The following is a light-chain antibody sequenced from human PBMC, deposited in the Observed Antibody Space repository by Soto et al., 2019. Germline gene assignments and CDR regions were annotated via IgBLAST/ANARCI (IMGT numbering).Light chain of an antibody. CDR2: GTS. CDR3: QQYNKWPQ. J-gene: IGKJ4*02. CDR1: QSVSNK. V-gene: IGKV3-15*01. Sequence: EIVMTQSPGTLSVSPGERATLFCRASQSVSNKLAWYQQKPGQAPRLIIYGTSTRATGIPARFSGSGSGTDFTITISSLQSEDFAIYYCQQYNKWPQFGGGTKVDIK.